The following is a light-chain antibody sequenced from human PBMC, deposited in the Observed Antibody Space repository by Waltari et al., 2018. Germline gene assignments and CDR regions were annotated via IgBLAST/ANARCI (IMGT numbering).Light chain of an antibody. CDR1: QNIFNY. CDR3: QQTASAPIT. Sequence: ILLPHSPSSLSRSFGYILTLPSRASQNIFNYLFWYHQKPGKAPKLLISSASILQSGVPSRFGGSGFGTDFALTITGLQPEDFGTYYCQQTASAPITFGRGTKVDIK. V-gene: IGKV1-39*01. CDR2: SAS. J-gene: IGKJ1*01.